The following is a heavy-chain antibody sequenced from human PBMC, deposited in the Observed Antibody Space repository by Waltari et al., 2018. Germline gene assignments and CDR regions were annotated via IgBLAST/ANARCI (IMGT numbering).Heavy chain of an antibody. CDR2: ISTYTGNP. J-gene: IGHJ4*02. D-gene: IGHD3-16*01. CDR1: GYTFSPYS. CDR3: ARDARLINFDY. V-gene: IGHV7-4-1*01. Sequence: QVQLVQSGSELKNPGASVKISCRNSGYTFSPYSINWLRQAPGQGLEWMGYISTYTGNPTYAQGFTGRFVFSLDTSVSTAYLQIDGLRAEDTGLYYCARDARLINFDYWGQGTLVTVSS.